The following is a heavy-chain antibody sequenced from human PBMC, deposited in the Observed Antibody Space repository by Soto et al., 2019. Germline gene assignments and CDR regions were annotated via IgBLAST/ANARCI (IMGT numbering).Heavy chain of an antibody. CDR2: ISGDGSGA. J-gene: IGHJ4*02. D-gene: IGHD3-22*01. CDR1: GFTFSTYW. V-gene: IGHV3-74*03. CDR3: ARVYYYDSSVDRHFDY. Sequence: PGGSLILSCAASGFTFSTYWMHWVRQSPAKGLVWVARISGDGSGATYAESVKGRFTISRDNAKNTLYLQMNSLGVEDTATYYCARVYYYDSSVDRHFDYWGQGALVTVSS.